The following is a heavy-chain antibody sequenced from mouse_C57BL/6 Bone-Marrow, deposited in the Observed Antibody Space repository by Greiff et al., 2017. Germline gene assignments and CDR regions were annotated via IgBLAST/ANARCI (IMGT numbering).Heavy chain of an antibody. D-gene: IGHD2-3*01. CDR2: IDPEIGDT. CDR1: GFNIKDDY. CDR3: SSVDGNYFDF. J-gene: IGHJ2*01. V-gene: IGHV14-4*01. Sequence: EVKVEESGAELVRPGASVKLSCTASGFNIKDDYIHWVKQRPEQGLEWIGWIDPEIGDTEYASKFQGKATITSDTSSNTAYLQLSSLTSEDTAVYYCSSVDGNYFDFWGQGTPLTVAS.